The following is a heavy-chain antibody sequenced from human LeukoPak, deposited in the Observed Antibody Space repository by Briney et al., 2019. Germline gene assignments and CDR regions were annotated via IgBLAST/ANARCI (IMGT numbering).Heavy chain of an antibody. CDR2: TYYRSKWYS. Sequence: SQTLSLTCAISGDSVSSNSAAWSWIRQSPSRGLEWLGRTYYRSKWYSDYAVSLKSRITINPDTSKNQFSLQLNSVTPDDTAVYYCARAYSGSYFFDYWGQGTLVTVSS. CDR3: ARAYSGSYFFDY. D-gene: IGHD1-26*01. CDR1: GDSVSSNSAA. V-gene: IGHV6-1*01. J-gene: IGHJ4*02.